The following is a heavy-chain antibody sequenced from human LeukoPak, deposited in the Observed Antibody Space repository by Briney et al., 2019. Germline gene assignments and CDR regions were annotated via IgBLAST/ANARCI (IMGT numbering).Heavy chain of an antibody. CDR1: GGTFSSYA. Sequence: ASVKVSCKASGGTFSSYAMSWVRQAPGKGLEWVSAISGSGGSTYYADSVKGRFTISRDNSKNTLYLQMNSLRAEDTAVYYCAKRIVGATIFDYWGQGTLVTVSS. J-gene: IGHJ4*02. CDR3: AKRIVGATIFDY. D-gene: IGHD1-26*01. CDR2: ISGSGGST. V-gene: IGHV3-23*01.